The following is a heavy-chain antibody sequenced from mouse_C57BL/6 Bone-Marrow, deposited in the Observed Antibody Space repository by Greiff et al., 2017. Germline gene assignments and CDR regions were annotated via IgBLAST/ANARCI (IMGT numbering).Heavy chain of an antibody. Sequence: VHLVESGPGLVQPSQSLSIPCTVSGFSLTSYGVHWVRQSPGKGLEWLGVIWSGGSTDYNAAFISRLSISKDNSKSQVFFKMNSLQADDTAIYYCARTGFAYWGQGTLVTVSA. CDR2: IWSGGST. J-gene: IGHJ3*01. V-gene: IGHV2-2*01. CDR3: ARTGFAY. CDR1: GFSLTSYG.